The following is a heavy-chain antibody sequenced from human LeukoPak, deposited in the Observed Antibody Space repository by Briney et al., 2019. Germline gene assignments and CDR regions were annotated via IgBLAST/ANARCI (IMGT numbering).Heavy chain of an antibody. CDR1: GFTFSDYY. Sequence: GGSLRLSCAASGFTFSDYYMSWIRQAPGKGLEWVSYISSSGSTIYYADSVKGRFTISRDNAKNSLYLQMNRLRVEDTALYYCTSGMIEYDYWGQGTLVTVSS. J-gene: IGHJ4*02. D-gene: IGHD3-22*01. V-gene: IGHV3-11*04. CDR3: TSGMIEYDY. CDR2: ISSSGSTI.